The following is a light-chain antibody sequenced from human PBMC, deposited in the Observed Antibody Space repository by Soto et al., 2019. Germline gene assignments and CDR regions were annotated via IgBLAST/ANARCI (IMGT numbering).Light chain of an antibody. CDR3: SSSAGIYHYLV. CDR1: NSDVGIYDF. Sequence: QSALTQPASVSGTPGQSITISCTGSNSDVGIYDFVSWYQHHPGRAPKLIVSEVSHRPSGVSNRFSGSKSGYTASLTVSGLQTEDEAFYYCSSSAGIYHYLVFGGGTKLTVL. J-gene: IGLJ3*02. V-gene: IGLV2-14*01. CDR2: EVS.